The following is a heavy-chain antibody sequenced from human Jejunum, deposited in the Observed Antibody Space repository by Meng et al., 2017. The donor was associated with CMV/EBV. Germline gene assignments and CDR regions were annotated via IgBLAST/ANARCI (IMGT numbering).Heavy chain of an antibody. Sequence: ASGYTLTGHYMHWVRQAPGQGLEWMGWINPQSGDTNYAQNFQGRVTLTRDTSISTAYMELSSLRSDDTAMYYCARDMTSTWYGGSDSWGQGTLVTVSS. CDR1: GYTLTGHY. CDR3: ARDMTSTWYGGSDS. V-gene: IGHV1-2*02. D-gene: IGHD6-13*01. CDR2: INPQSGDT. J-gene: IGHJ4*02.